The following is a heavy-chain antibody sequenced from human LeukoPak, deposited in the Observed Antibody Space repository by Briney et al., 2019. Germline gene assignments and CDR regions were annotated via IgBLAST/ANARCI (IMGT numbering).Heavy chain of an antibody. J-gene: IGHJ4*02. CDR2: INPNSGGT. D-gene: IGHD2-15*01. V-gene: IGHV1-2*02. Sequence: ASVKVSCKASGYIFTGYYMHWVRQAPGQGLEWMGWINPNSGGTNYAQKFQGRVTMTRDTSISTAYMELSRLRSDDTAVYYRARDPDDCSGGSCYSFDYWGQGTLVTVSS. CDR3: ARDPDDCSGGSCYSFDY. CDR1: GYIFTGYY.